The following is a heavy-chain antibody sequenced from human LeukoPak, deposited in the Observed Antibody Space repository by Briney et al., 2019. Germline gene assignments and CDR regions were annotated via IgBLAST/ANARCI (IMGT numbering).Heavy chain of an antibody. J-gene: IGHJ4*02. CDR3: ARDSRAVAGSDY. V-gene: IGHV1-46*01. D-gene: IGHD6-19*01. Sequence: ASVKVSCKASGYTFTNYYMHWVRQAPGQGLEWMGIINPSGGSTSYAQKFQGRVTMTRDMSTSTVYMELSSLRSEDTAVYYCARDSRAVAGSDYWGQGTLVTVSS. CDR1: GYTFTNYY. CDR2: INPSGGST.